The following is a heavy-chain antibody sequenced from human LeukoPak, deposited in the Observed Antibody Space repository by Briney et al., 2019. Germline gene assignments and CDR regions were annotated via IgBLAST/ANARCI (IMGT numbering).Heavy chain of an antibody. CDR2: IYSSGST. Sequence: SETLSLTCTVSGGSVNTYYWNWILQTPGKGLKWIGYIYSSGSTKYNPSLKSRVTISVDTSRNQFSLKLTSVTAADTAVYYCACAVPVTMTDPFDRWGQGTLVTVSS. CDR3: ACAVPVTMTDPFDR. V-gene: IGHV4-59*02. CDR1: GGSVNTYY. D-gene: IGHD3-22*01. J-gene: IGHJ3*01.